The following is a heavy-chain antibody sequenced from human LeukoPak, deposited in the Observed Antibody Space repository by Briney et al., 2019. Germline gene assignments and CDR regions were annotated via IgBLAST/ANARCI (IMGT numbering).Heavy chain of an antibody. V-gene: IGHV4-4*07. CDR1: GFTFSSYA. CDR3: ARIASGWSNWYFDF. Sequence: GSLRLSCAASGFTFSSYAMSWIRQPAGKGLEWIGRIYTSGSTNYNPSIKSRVTMSVDTSKNQFSLKLSSVTAADTAVYYCARIASGWSNWYFDFWGRGTLVTVSS. D-gene: IGHD6-19*01. J-gene: IGHJ2*01. CDR2: IYTSGST.